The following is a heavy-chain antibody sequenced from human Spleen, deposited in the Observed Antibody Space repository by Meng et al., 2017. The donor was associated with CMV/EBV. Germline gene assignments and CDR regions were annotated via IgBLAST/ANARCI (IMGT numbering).Heavy chain of an antibody. D-gene: IGHD2-2*01. CDR2: INPNSGGT. Sequence: ASVKVSCKASGYTFTSYYMHWVRQAPGQGLEWMGWINPNSGGTNYAQKFQGRVTMTRDTSISTAYMELSRLRSDDTAVYYCARDIGYCSSTSCQPDYWGQGTLVTVSS. J-gene: IGHJ4*02. V-gene: IGHV1-2*02. CDR1: GYTFTSYY. CDR3: ARDIGYCSSTSCQPDY.